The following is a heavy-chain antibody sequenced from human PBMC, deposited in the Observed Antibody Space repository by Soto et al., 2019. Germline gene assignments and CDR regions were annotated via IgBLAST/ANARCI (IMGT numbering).Heavy chain of an antibody. CDR1: GGSISSYY. Sequence: KASETLSLTCTVSGGSISSYYWSWIRQPPGKGLEWIGYIYYSGSTNYNPSLKSRVTISVDTSKNQFSLKLSSVTAADTAVYYCARSPITYDFWSGYPPDYYYYGMDVWGQGTTVTVSS. J-gene: IGHJ6*02. V-gene: IGHV4-59*01. CDR2: IYYSGST. D-gene: IGHD3-3*01. CDR3: ARSPITYDFWSGYPPDYYYYGMDV.